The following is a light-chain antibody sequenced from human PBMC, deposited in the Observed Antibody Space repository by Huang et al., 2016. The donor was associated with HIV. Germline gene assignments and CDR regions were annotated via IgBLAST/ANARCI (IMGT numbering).Light chain of an antibody. CDR3: QQYDSSPWT. Sequence: ELVLTQSPGTLSLSPGERATLSCRASQSVSSSYLAWYQQKPGQAPRLLFYGASSRATGIPDRFSGSGSGTDFTLTISRLEPEDSAVYYCQQYDSSPWTFGQGTKVEIK. J-gene: IGKJ1*01. CDR2: GAS. CDR1: QSVSSSY. V-gene: IGKV3-20*01.